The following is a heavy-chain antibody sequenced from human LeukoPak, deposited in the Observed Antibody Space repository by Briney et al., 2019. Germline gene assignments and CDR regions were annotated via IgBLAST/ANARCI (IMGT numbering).Heavy chain of an antibody. CDR3: AKDDRRLVGATDY. D-gene: IGHD1-26*01. CDR1: GFTFSSYG. J-gene: IGHJ4*02. CDR2: LSYDGNHK. V-gene: IGHV3-30*18. Sequence: GGSLRLSCAGSGFTFSSYGMHWVRQAPGKGLEWLAVLSYDGNHKYYADSVKGRFTISRDNSKNTLFLQMNSLRAEDTAVYYCAKDDRRLVGATDYWGQGTLVTVSS.